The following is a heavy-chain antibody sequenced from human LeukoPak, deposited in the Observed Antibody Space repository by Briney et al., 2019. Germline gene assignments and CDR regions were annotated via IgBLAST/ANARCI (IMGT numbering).Heavy chain of an antibody. Sequence: SETLSLTCTVPGVSFSSYYWTWIRQPPGKGLEWIGYIYYSGSTNKNPSLNSRVTMSIDTSKKQFSLKLSSVTAADTAVYYCARVNSDSSGYFDYWGQGTLVTVSS. CDR3: ARVNSDSSGYFDY. V-gene: IGHV4-59*01. CDR2: IYYSGST. J-gene: IGHJ4*02. D-gene: IGHD3-22*01. CDR1: GVSFSSYY.